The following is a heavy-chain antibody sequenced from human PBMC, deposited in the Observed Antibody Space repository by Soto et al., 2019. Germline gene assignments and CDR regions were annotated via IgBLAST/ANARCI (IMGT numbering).Heavy chain of an antibody. D-gene: IGHD1-7*01. V-gene: IGHV4-30-4*01. CDR1: GGSINSGDYY. CDR2: IYYSGST. Sequence: PSETLSLTCTVSGGSINSGDYYWSWIRQSPGKGLEWIGYIYYSGSTDYNPSLKSRVTISLDTSKNQFSLKLRSVTAADTAVYNCVRDRSITGTLAGMDVWGQGTTVTVSS. CDR3: VRDRSITGTLAGMDV. J-gene: IGHJ6*02.